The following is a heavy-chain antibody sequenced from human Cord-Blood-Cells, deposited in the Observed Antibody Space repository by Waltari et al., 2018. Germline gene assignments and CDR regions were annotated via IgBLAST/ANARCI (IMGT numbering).Heavy chain of an antibody. J-gene: IGHJ3*02. V-gene: IGHV1-2*04. CDR1: GYTFTGYY. Sequence: QVQLVQSGAEVKKPAASVKVSCKASGYTFTGYYMHWVRQAPGQGLEWMGWINPNSGGTNYAQKFQGWVTMTRDTSISTAYMELSRLRSDDTAVYYCARAKSNWGFWAFDIWGQGTMVTVSS. CDR2: INPNSGGT. CDR3: ARAKSNWGFWAFDI. D-gene: IGHD7-27*01.